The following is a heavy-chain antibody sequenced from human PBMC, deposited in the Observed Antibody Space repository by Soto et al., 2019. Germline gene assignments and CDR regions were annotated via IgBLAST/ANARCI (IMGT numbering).Heavy chain of an antibody. V-gene: IGHV3-23*01. J-gene: IGHJ4*02. CDR1: GFTFSSYA. CDR2: ISGSGGST. D-gene: IGHD6-19*01. Sequence: GGSLRLSCAASGFTFSSYAMSWVRQAPGKGLEWVSAISGSGGSTYYADSVKGRFTISRDNSKNTLYLQMNSLRAEDTAVYYCARATAVAGNQFDYWGQGTLVTVSS. CDR3: ARATAVAGNQFDY.